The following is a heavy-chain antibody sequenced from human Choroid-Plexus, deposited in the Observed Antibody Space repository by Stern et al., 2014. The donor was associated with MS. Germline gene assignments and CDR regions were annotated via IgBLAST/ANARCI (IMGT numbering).Heavy chain of an antibody. J-gene: IGHJ4*02. D-gene: IGHD6-13*01. Sequence: VQLVQSGAEVKKPGASVKGSCKASGYTFTTYYMHWVRQAPGQGLEWMGFINPSDGTTKSAQKFQGRVTMTRDTSTSTVFMELNNLRSEDTAVYYCARVLAAGTGINYWGQGTLVTVSS. CDR3: ARVLAAGTGINY. CDR2: INPSDGTT. CDR1: GYTFTTYY. V-gene: IGHV1-46*01.